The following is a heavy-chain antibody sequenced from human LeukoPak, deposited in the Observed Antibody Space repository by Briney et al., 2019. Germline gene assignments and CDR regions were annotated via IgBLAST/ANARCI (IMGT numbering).Heavy chain of an antibody. CDR1: GGSISSGGYY. CDR2: IYYSGST. V-gene: IGHV4-31*03. CDR3: ARGGYSYGSQEMGWYFDL. D-gene: IGHD5-18*01. Sequence: PSQTLSLTCTVSGGSISSGGYYWGWLRQHPGKGLEWIGYIYYSGSTYYNPSLKSRVTISVDTSKNQFSLKLSSVTAADTAVYYCARGGYSYGSQEMGWYFDLWGRGTLVTVSS. J-gene: IGHJ2*01.